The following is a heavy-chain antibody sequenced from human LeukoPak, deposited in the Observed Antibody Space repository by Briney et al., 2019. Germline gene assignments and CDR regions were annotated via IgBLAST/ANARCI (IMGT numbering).Heavy chain of an antibody. J-gene: IGHJ5*02. CDR1: GGSISSYH. CDR3: ARAYDYGSSNWFDP. CDR2: IYNSGST. V-gene: IGHV4-4*07. D-gene: IGHD4-17*01. Sequence: SETLSLTCTVSGGSISSYHWSWIRQPAGKGLEWIGRIYNSGSTNYNPSLKSRVSMSVDTSKNQFSLKLSSVTAADTAVYYCARAYDYGSSNWFDPWGQGTLVTVSS.